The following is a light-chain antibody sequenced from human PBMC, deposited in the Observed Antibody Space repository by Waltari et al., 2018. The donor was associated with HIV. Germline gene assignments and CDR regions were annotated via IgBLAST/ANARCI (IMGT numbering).Light chain of an antibody. Sequence: IQMAQSPLFPSASVGDSLTILCRANQAVTNKVNWYQQKPGKAPKVLIYDASALQGGVPSRFRGSGSGTEFTLIITSLQPEDFATYFCQQINNYPQTFGQGTKVEIK. V-gene: IGKV1-39*01. CDR1: QAVTNK. J-gene: IGKJ1*01. CDR2: DAS. CDR3: QQINNYPQT.